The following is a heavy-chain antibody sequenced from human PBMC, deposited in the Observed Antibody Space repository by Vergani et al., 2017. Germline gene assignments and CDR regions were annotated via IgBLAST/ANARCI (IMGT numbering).Heavy chain of an antibody. CDR2: IYYSGST. D-gene: IGHD2/OR15-2a*01. J-gene: IGHJ5*02. CDR3: ARDRDLYCHSTTSCHNWFDP. V-gene: IGHV4-39*07. Sequence: QLQLQESGPGLVKPSETLSLTCTVSGGSISSSSYYWGWIRQPPGKGLEWIGSIYYSGSTYYNPSLKSRVTISVDTSNNQFSLRMTSLTAADTAIYYCARDRDLYCHSTTSCHNWFDPWGQGSLVTVSS. CDR1: GGSISSSSYY.